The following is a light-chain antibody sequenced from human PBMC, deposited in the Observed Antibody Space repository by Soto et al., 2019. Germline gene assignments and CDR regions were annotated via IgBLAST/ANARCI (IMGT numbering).Light chain of an antibody. J-gene: IGLJ1*01. CDR2: EVS. Sequence: QSALTQPPSASGSPGQSVTISCTGTSSDVGGYNYVSWYLQHPGKAPKLMIYEVSKRPSGVPDRFSGSKSGNTASLTVSGLQAEDEADYYCSSYAGSNNRVVFGTGTKLTVL. CDR1: SSDVGGYNY. CDR3: SSYAGSNNRVV. V-gene: IGLV2-8*01.